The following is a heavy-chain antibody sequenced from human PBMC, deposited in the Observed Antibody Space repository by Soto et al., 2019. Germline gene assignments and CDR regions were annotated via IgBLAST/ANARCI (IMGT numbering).Heavy chain of an antibody. D-gene: IGHD6-13*01. Sequence: PSETLSLTCTVSGCNISSYYWSWIRQPPGKGLEWIGYIYNSGSTNYNPSLKSRVTISVDTSKNQFSLKLSSVTAADTAVYYCARGSTGYSSSWYRYWGQG. V-gene: IGHV4-59*08. CDR3: ARGSTGYSSSWYRY. J-gene: IGHJ4*02. CDR1: GCNISSYY. CDR2: IYNSGST.